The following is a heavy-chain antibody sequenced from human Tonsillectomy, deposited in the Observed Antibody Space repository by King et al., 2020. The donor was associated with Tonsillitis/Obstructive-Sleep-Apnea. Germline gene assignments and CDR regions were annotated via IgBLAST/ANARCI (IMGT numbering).Heavy chain of an antibody. CDR2: IDHSGST. Sequence: VQLQQWGAGLLKPSETLSLTCAVYDGSFSGHYWSWIRQPPGKGLEWIGEIDHSGSTNYNPSLKSRVTISADTSKKQFSLKLSSVTAADTAIYYCAREIDLNQFDYWGQGILVTVSS. CDR3: AREIDLNQFDY. J-gene: IGHJ4*02. CDR1: DGSFSGHY. D-gene: IGHD3-9*01. V-gene: IGHV4-34*01.